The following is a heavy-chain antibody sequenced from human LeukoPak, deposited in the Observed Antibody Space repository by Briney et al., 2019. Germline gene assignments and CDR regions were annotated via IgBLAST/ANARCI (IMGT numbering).Heavy chain of an antibody. V-gene: IGHV3-15*01. Sequence: GGSLRLSCAASGFSFSTAWMVWVRQTPRQGLEWVGRIKANIDGGTTDFAAPVKGRFTISRDDVRKMVYLQMNSLKTDDTGVYYCTTDFSHFDFSSGFYSYWGQGTLVAVSS. CDR1: GFSFSTAW. CDR2: IKANIDGGTT. J-gene: IGHJ4*02. CDR3: TTDFSHFDFSSGFYSY. D-gene: IGHD3-3*01.